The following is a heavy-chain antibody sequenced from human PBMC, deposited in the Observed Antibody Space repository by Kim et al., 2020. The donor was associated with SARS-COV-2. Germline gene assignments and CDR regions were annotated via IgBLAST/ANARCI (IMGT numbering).Heavy chain of an antibody. Sequence: GGSLRLSCVASGFTVGTDWMTWVRQAPGKGPEWVANINTDGRQRNYVDSVRGRFSISIDFAQNSLFLQMHSLRVEDTAVYYCAREPSAGSPWGQGTLVTVCS. J-gene: IGHJ5*02. CDR1: GFTVGTDW. CDR2: INTDGRQR. V-gene: IGHV3-7*03. CDR3: AREPSAGSP.